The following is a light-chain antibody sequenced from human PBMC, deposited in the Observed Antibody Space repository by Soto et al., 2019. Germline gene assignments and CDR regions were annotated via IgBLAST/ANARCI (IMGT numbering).Light chain of an antibody. J-gene: IGKJ1*01. CDR1: QSVSNNY. CDR3: QQYGSSGT. CDR2: GAS. Sequence: EIVWTQSPATLSLSPGERATLSCRASQSVSNNYLAWSKQKPGQAPSLLIYGASNRATGIPDRFSGIGSGTDFTLTIRRLEPEDFAVDYCQQYGSSGTFGQGIKVDIK. V-gene: IGKV3-20*01.